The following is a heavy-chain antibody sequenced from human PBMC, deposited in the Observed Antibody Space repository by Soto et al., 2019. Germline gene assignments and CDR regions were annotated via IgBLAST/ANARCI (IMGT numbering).Heavy chain of an antibody. CDR1: GGSFSGYY. CDR3: ARVVESVYYYYYMDV. D-gene: IGHD2-2*01. Sequence: PSETLSLTCAVYGGSFSGYYWSWIRQPPGKGLKWIGEINHSGSTNYNPSLKSRVTISVDTSKNQFSLKLSSVTAADTAVYYCARVVESVYYYYYMDVWGKGTTVTVSS. J-gene: IGHJ6*03. CDR2: INHSGST. V-gene: IGHV4-34*01.